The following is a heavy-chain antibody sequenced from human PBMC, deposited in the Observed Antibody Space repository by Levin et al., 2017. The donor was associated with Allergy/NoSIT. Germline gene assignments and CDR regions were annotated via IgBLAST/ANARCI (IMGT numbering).Heavy chain of an antibody. V-gene: IGHV2-70*01. J-gene: IGHJ5*02. D-gene: IGHD3-10*01. CDR1: GFSLSTSGMC. CDR3: ARSNHYYGAGIVFLPGWFDP. Sequence: SGPTLVKPTQTLTLTCTFSGFSLSTSGMCVSWIRQPPGKALEWLALIDWDDDKYYSTSLKTRLTISKDTSKNQVVLTMTNMDPVDTATYYCARSNHYYGAGIVFLPGWFDPWGQGTLVTVSS. CDR2: IDWDDDK.